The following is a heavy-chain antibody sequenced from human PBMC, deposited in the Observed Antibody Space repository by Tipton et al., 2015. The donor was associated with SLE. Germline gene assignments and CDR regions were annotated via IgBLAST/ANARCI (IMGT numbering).Heavy chain of an antibody. V-gene: IGHV4-59*11. J-gene: IGHJ4*02. CDR2: IYYSGST. CDR3: ATGWLAVDF. Sequence: TLSLTCTVSGGSINSHYWSWIRQPPGKGLEWIGYIYYSGSTNYNPSLKSRVTMSVDMSKNQFSLKLTSVAAADTAMYYCATGWLAVDFWGQGTRVSVSS. CDR1: GGSINSHY. D-gene: IGHD6-19*01.